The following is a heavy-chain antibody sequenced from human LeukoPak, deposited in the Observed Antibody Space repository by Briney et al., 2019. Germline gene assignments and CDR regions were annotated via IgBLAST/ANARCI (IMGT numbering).Heavy chain of an antibody. Sequence: GGSLRLSCAVSGFTFSNYYMHWVRQAPGKGLVWVSRIDDDGSDTTYADSVKGRFTISRDNAKNTLYLQMNSLRVEDTAVYYCARVRYCSSTSCTKAYCDSWGQGTLVTVSS. CDR1: GFTFSNYY. J-gene: IGHJ4*02. CDR3: ARVRYCSSTSCTKAYCDS. CDR2: IDDDGSDT. D-gene: IGHD2-2*01. V-gene: IGHV3-74*01.